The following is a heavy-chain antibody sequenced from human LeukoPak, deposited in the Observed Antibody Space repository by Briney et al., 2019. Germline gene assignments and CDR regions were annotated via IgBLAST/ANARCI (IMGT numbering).Heavy chain of an antibody. D-gene: IGHD3-22*01. CDR2: INHSGST. CDR1: GGSFSGYY. V-gene: IGHV4-34*01. CDR3: ARRAIVKRAFDI. J-gene: IGHJ3*02. Sequence: PSETLSLTCAVYGGSFSGYYWSWIRQPPGKGLEWIGEINHSGSTNYNPSLKSRVTISVDTSKNQFSLKLSSVTAADTAVYYCARRAIVKRAFDIWGQGTMVTVSS.